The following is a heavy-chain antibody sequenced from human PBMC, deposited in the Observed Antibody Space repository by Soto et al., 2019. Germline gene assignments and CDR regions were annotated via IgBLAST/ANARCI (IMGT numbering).Heavy chain of an antibody. V-gene: IGHV1-18*01. J-gene: IGHJ6*02. CDR3: ARALTGYGMDV. CDR1: GYTFTNYG. Sequence: QVQLVQSGVEVREPGASVKASSKAVGYTFTNYGVSWGRQAPGQGLEWMGWITTYNGNTEYAQKFQGRVTMTTDASTSTAYMELGSLRSDDTAIYYCARALTGYGMDVWGQGTTVTVSS. CDR2: ITTYNGNT.